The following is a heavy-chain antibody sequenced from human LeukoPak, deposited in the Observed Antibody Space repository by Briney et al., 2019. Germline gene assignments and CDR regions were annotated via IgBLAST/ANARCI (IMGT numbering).Heavy chain of an antibody. J-gene: IGHJ4*02. CDR2: ISASGVMT. D-gene: IGHD1-26*01. CDR1: GFTVSSNY. V-gene: IGHV3-23*01. Sequence: GGSLRLSCAASGFTVSSNYMSWVRQAPGKGLEWVSSISASGVMTYYADSVKGRFTVSRDNSKNSLYLQMSSLTAADTAVYYCAKDRSIGTYYTFDHWGQGTLVTVSS. CDR3: AKDRSIGTYYTFDH.